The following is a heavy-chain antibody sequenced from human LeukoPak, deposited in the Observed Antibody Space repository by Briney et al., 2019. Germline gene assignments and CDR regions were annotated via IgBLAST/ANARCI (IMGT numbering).Heavy chain of an antibody. J-gene: IGHJ6*03. CDR1: GGSITSSSYY. V-gene: IGHV4-39*01. Sequence: SETLSLTCTVSGGSITSSSYYWGWIRQPPGKGLEWIGNINYSGSTYYSPSLKSRVTMFVDTSKNQFSLELISVTAADTAVYYCARLVNQGFSSGYYTRGYYYMDVWGKGTTVTVSS. CDR3: ARLVNQGFSSGYYTRGYYYMDV. CDR2: INYSGST. D-gene: IGHD3-3*01.